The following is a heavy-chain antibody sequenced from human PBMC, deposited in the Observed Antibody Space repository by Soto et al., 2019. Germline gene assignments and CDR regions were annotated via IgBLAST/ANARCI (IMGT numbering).Heavy chain of an antibody. V-gene: IGHV3-33*01. D-gene: IGHD3-3*01. CDR2: IWYDGSNK. CDR1: GFTFSSYG. CDR3: AREGRPEYYDFWSGPLDY. J-gene: IGHJ4*02. Sequence: PGGSLRLSCAASGFTFSSYGMHWVRQAPGKGLEWVAVIWYDGSNKYYADSVKGRFTISRDNSKNTLYLQMNSLRAEDTAVYYCAREGRPEYYDFWSGPLDYWGQGTLVTVSS.